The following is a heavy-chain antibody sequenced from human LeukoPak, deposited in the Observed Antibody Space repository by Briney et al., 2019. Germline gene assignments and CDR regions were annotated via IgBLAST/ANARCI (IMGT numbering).Heavy chain of an antibody. D-gene: IGHD4-23*01. V-gene: IGHV3-53*01. J-gene: IGHJ4*02. Sequence: PGGSLRLSCAVSGLTVSTNYMSWVRQSPGKGLEWVSVIYSDGSTYYADSVKGRFTISRDNSKNTLYLQLNSLRAEETAVYYCARGGGGGNPFDYWGQGTLVTVSS. CDR2: IYSDGST. CDR3: ARGGGGGNPFDY. CDR1: GLTVSTNY.